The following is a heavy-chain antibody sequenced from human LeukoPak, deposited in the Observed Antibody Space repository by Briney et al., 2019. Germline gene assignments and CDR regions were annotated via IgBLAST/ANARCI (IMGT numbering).Heavy chain of an antibody. CDR1: GFTFSSYW. Sequence: PGGSLRLSCAASGFTFSSYWMSWVRQAPGKGLEWVSAISGSGGSTYYADSVKGRFTISRDNSKNTLYLQMNSLRAEDTAVYYCAKGRPYSSSWYYFDYWGQGTLVTVSS. J-gene: IGHJ4*02. CDR3: AKGRPYSSSWYYFDY. CDR2: ISGSGGST. V-gene: IGHV3-23*01. D-gene: IGHD6-13*01.